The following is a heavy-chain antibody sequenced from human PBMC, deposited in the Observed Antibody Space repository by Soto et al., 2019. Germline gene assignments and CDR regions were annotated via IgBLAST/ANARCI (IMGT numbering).Heavy chain of an antibody. CDR3: TIAASGTSWFDP. D-gene: IGHD6-13*01. CDR2: INPGDSDT. V-gene: IGHV5-51*01. Sequence: GESLKISCKGSGYSFTSYWIGWVRQMPGKGLEWMGIINPGDSDTRYRPPFQGQVTISVDKSISTAYLQWSSLKASDTAMYYCTIAASGTSWFDPWGQGTLVSVSS. CDR1: GYSFTSYW. J-gene: IGHJ5*02.